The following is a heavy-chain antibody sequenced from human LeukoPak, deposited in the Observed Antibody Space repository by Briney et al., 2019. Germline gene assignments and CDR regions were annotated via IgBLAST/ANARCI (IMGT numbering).Heavy chain of an antibody. Sequence: PGGSLRLSCAASGFTFSSYAMSWVRQAPGKGLEWVSAISGSGGSTYYADSVKGRFTISRDNSKNTLYLQMNSLRAEDTAVYYCARDNLIYDSSDYPGNDAFDIWGQGTMVTVSS. J-gene: IGHJ3*02. CDR1: GFTFSSYA. D-gene: IGHD3-22*01. CDR3: ARDNLIYDSSDYPGNDAFDI. V-gene: IGHV3-23*01. CDR2: ISGSGGST.